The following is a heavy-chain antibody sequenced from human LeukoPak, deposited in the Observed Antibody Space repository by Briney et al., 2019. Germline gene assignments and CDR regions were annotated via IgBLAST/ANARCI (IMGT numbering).Heavy chain of an antibody. CDR3: ARHGVTYYDFWSGSYYFDY. J-gene: IGHJ4*02. D-gene: IGHD3-3*01. Sequence: GASVKVSCKASGYTFTSYGISWVRQAPGQGLEWMGRISAYNGNTNYAQKLQGRVTMTTDTSTSTAYMELRSLRSDDTAVYYCARHGVTYYDFWSGSYYFDYWGQGTLVTVSS. CDR1: GYTFTSYG. CDR2: ISAYNGNT. V-gene: IGHV1-18*01.